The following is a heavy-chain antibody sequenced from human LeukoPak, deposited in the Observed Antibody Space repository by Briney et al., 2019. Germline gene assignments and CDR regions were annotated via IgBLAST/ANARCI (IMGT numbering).Heavy chain of an antibody. CDR3: ARDGYYYGSGSYHSYYFDY. Sequence: PGGSLRLSCAASGFTFSSYAMHWVRQAPGKGLEWVAVISYDGGNKYYADSVKGRFTISRDNSKNTLYLQMNSLRAEDTAVYYCARDGYYYGSGSYHSYYFDYWGQGTLVTVSS. J-gene: IGHJ4*02. V-gene: IGHV3-30-3*01. CDR1: GFTFSSYA. D-gene: IGHD3-10*01. CDR2: ISYDGGNK.